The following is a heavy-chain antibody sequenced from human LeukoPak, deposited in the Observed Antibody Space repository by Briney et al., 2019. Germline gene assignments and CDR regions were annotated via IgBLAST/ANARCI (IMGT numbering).Heavy chain of an antibody. CDR1: GGSLSNYY. Sequence: SETLSLTCTVSGGSLSNYYWSWIRQPPGKGLEWIGYIYYRGSTKYNPSLKSRVTISVDTSKNQFSLNLSSVTAADTAMYYCARTGYCSRISCYPYYYGMDVWGQGTTVTVSS. V-gene: IGHV4-59*13. D-gene: IGHD2-2*01. J-gene: IGHJ6*02. CDR2: IYYRGST. CDR3: ARTGYCSRISCYPYYYGMDV.